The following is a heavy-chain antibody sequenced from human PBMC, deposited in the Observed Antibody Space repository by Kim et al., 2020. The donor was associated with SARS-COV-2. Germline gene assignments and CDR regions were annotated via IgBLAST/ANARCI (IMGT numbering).Heavy chain of an antibody. D-gene: IGHD3-3*01. V-gene: IGHV3-49*02. Sequence: KQYADSVKGRFTISRDDSKSIVYLQMNSLKTEDTAVYYCTRGYYNYGYDYWGQGTLVTVSS. CDR2: K. CDR3: TRGYYNYGYDY. J-gene: IGHJ4*02.